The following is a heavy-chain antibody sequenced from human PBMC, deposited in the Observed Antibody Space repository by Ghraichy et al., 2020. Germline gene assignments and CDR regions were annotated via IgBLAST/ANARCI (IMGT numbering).Heavy chain of an antibody. CDR1: GGSVNSETYY. Sequence: SQTLSLTCTVSGGSVNSETYYWSWIRQPPGKGLEWIGFIYYSGSTTYSPSLKSRITISVDTSKNRFSLKLNSVTSADTAMYYCARLGRSGYYKGGAPFDFWGQGTLVTVSS. CDR3: ARLGRSGYYKGGAPFDF. V-gene: IGHV4-61*01. CDR2: IYYSGST. D-gene: IGHD3-3*01. J-gene: IGHJ4*02.